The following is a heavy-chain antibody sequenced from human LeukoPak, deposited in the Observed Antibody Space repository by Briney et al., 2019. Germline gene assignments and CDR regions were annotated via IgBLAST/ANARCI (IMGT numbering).Heavy chain of an antibody. J-gene: IGHJ4*02. D-gene: IGHD2-15*01. Sequence: SETLSLTCTVSNDSISSGDYYWNWIRQPPGKGLEWIGYISHRGGTSYNPSLKSRILFSVDTSQNQFSLKLSSVTAADTAVYYCVREILYCSGGSCYRGPFDNWGQGTLVTVSS. CDR2: ISHRGGT. V-gene: IGHV4-30-4*01. CDR3: VREILYCSGGSCYRGPFDN. CDR1: NDSISSGDYY.